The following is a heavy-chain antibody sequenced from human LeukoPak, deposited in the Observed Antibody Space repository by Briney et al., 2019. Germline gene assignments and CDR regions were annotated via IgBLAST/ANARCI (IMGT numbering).Heavy chain of an antibody. J-gene: IGHJ3*02. CDR3: ATSSGSYAVDAFDI. Sequence: PSEALSLTCTVSGGSISSSSYYWGWIRQPPGKGLEWIGSIYYSGSTYYNPSLKSRVTISVDTSKNQFSLKLSSVTAADTAVYYCATSSGSYAVDAFDIWGQGTMVTVSS. D-gene: IGHD1-26*01. CDR1: GGSISSSSYY. V-gene: IGHV4-39*07. CDR2: IYYSGST.